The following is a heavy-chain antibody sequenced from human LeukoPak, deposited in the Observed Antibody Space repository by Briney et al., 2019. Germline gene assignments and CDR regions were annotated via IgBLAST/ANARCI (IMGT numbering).Heavy chain of an antibody. D-gene: IGHD3-16*02. CDR2: ISVYTGKP. V-gene: IGHV1-18*04. Sequence: ASVKVSCKASGYTFSSSAFSWVRQAPGQGLEWMGWISVYTGKPEYAQKFQGRVIMTTDASTSTAYMKLRSLRVDDTAVYFCARDQYDSVWGSHRPYFDLWGQGTLVTVSS. CDR3: ARDQYDSVWGSHRPYFDL. J-gene: IGHJ4*02. CDR1: GYTFSSSA.